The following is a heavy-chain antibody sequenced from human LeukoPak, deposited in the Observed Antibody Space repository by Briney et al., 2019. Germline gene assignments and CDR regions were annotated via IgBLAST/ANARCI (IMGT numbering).Heavy chain of an antibody. CDR3: ARFIDEIDNWFDP. Sequence: SETLSLTCTVSGGSISSSSYYWGWIRQPPGKGLDWIGSIYYSGSTYYNPSLKSRVTISVDTSKSQFSLKLSSVTAADTAVYYCARFIDEIDNWFDPWGQGTLVTVSS. CDR1: GGSISSSSYY. CDR2: IYYSGST. D-gene: IGHD3-16*02. J-gene: IGHJ5*02. V-gene: IGHV4-39*07.